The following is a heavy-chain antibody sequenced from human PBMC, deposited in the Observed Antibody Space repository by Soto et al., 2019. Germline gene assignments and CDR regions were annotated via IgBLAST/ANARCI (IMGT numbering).Heavy chain of an antibody. CDR1: GFTFSSYA. V-gene: IGHV3-33*01. CDR3: ARGQLPAATTYFNF. Sequence: GGSLRLSCAASGFTFSSYAIHWVRQAPGKGLEWVAIIWFDGSNKYYADSVKGRFSISRDNSKNTLFLQMDSLRAEDTAVYYCARGQLPAATTYFNFCGQGTLVTVSS. D-gene: IGHD2-15*01. CDR2: IWFDGSNK. J-gene: IGHJ4*02.